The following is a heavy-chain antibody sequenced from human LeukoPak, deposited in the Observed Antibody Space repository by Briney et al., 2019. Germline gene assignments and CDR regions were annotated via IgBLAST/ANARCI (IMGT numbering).Heavy chain of an antibody. Sequence: PGGSLRLSCAASGFTFSSYGMHWVRQAPGKGLEWVAVIWYDGSNKYYADSVKGRFTISRDNSKNTLYLQMNSLRAEDTAVYYCARDRHYYDSSGYYVYYYYMDVWGKGTTVTVSS. CDR2: IWYDGSNK. CDR1: GFTFSSYG. V-gene: IGHV3-33*08. D-gene: IGHD3-22*01. CDR3: ARDRHYYDSSGYYVYYYYMDV. J-gene: IGHJ6*03.